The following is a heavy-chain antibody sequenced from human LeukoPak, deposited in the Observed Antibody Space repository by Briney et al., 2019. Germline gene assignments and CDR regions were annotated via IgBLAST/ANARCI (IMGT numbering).Heavy chain of an antibody. CDR2: ILPISGIA. CDR3: AGCAGFNNGWCDY. CDR1: GGTFNTYT. J-gene: IGHJ4*02. V-gene: IGHV1-69*17. Sequence: GSSVRVSCKTSGGTFNTYTITWVRQAPGQGLEWMGGILPISGIADYAQRFQGRVTITADMSTRTAYMELRTLRSDDTAVYYCAGCAGFNNGWCDYWGQGTLVTVSS. D-gene: IGHD6-19*01.